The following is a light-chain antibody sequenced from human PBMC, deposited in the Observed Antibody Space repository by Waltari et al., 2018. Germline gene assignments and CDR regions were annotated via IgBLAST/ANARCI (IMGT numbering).Light chain of an antibody. V-gene: IGLV2-23*02. CDR3: CSYAGSSTWV. CDR1: SRDGGVYNY. Sequence: QSALTQPASASGSPGQSVHISCTGPSRDGGVYNYVSWYQQHPGKAPKLTIYDVSQRPSGVSNRFSGSKSGNTASLTSSGLQAEDESDYYCCSYAGSSTWVFGGGTKLTVL. J-gene: IGLJ3*02. CDR2: DVS.